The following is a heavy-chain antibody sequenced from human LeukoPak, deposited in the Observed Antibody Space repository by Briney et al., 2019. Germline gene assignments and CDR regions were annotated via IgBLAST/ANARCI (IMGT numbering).Heavy chain of an antibody. CDR2: FYYTGST. CDR3: ARVLSGYGSGKAHFDY. Sequence: SETLSLTCTVSGGSISSSDYYWGWIRQPPGKGLEWIGTFYYTGSTYYNPSLNSRVTIPVDTSKDQFSLKLTSVTAADTAIYYCARVLSGYGSGKAHFDYWGQGTLVIVSS. V-gene: IGHV4-39*07. CDR1: GGSISSSDYY. D-gene: IGHD3-10*01. J-gene: IGHJ4*02.